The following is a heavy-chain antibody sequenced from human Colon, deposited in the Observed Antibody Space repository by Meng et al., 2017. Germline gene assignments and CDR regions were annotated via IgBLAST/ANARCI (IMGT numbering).Heavy chain of an antibody. Sequence: LLRSGVRSVMPSHTPSLTFNVFGAPIRIAYLTSIRQSPGTPLEFSVYIHSGGCCYYNPSLKCRVTISVDASNNQFSLKLNSVTAADTAIYYCARAPPVTRFFEYWGQGILVTVSS. CDR2: IHSGGCC. V-gene: IGHV4-59*01. D-gene: IGHD4-17*01. J-gene: IGHJ4*02. CDR3: ARAPPVTRFFEY. CDR1: GAPIRIAY.